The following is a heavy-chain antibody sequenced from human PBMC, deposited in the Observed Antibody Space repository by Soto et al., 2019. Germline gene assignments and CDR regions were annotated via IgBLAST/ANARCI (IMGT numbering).Heavy chain of an antibody. J-gene: IGHJ5*02. CDR2: IDPRDSYT. CDR3: ARHRTAAAAGKGWFDP. D-gene: IGHD6-13*01. V-gene: IGHV5-10-1*03. CDR1: GYSFTSYW. Sequence: EVQLVQSGAEVKKPGESLRIACKGSGYSFTSYWISWVRQLPGKGLEWMGRIDPRDSYTNYSPSFQGHVTISGDKSISTAYLQWSSLKASDTAMYYCARHRTAAAAGKGWFDPWGQGTLVTVSS.